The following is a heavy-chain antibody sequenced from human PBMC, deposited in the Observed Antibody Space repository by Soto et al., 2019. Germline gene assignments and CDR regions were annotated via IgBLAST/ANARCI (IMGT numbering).Heavy chain of an antibody. D-gene: IGHD1-7*01. CDR1: GFTFSSYA. V-gene: IGHV3-30*04. CDR2: ISYDGSNK. Sequence: GGSLRLSCAASGFTFSSYAMHWVRQAPGKGLEWVAVISYDGSNKYYADSVKGRFTISRDNSKNTLYLQMNSLRAEDTAVYYCAREEINWNYERCMDVGGQGTTVTVSS. J-gene: IGHJ6*02. CDR3: AREEINWNYERCMDV.